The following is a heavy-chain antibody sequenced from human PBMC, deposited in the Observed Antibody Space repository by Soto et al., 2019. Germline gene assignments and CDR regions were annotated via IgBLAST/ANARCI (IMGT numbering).Heavy chain of an antibody. CDR1: GGTFSSYT. CDR3: ARSLAAAGKGFDY. CDR2: IIPILGIA. J-gene: IGHJ4*02. Sequence: QVQLVQSGAEVKKPGSSVKVSCKASGGTFSSYTISWVRQAPGQGLEWMGRIIPILGIANYAQKFQGRVTITADKSTRRAYMELSSLSSEDTAVYYCARSLAAAGKGFDYWGQGTLVTVSS. V-gene: IGHV1-69*02. D-gene: IGHD6-13*01.